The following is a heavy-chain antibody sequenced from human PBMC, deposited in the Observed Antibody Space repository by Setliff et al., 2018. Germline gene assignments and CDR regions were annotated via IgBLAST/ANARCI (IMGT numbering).Heavy chain of an antibody. CDR3: ARDVCMVRNRYYYDSSGYYYYYYYMDV. CDR1: GFTFSGYS. V-gene: IGHV3-48*01. Sequence: GGSLRLSCEASGFTFSGYSMNWVRQAPGKGLEWVSYISSSSHIISYADSVKGRFTISRDNAKNSLYLQMNSLRAEDTAVYYCARDVCMVRNRYYYDSSGYYYYYYYMDVWGKGTTVTVSS. J-gene: IGHJ6*03. CDR2: ISSSSHII. D-gene: IGHD3-22*01.